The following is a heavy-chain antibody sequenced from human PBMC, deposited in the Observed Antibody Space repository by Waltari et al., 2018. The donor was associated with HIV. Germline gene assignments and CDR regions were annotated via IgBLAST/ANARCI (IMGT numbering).Heavy chain of an antibody. J-gene: IGHJ4*02. CDR1: VCYISSYY. D-gene: IGHD3-16*01. V-gene: IGHV4-59*01. CDR2: IYYSGST. CDR3: AIKVGGVHY. Sequence: QVQLQESGPGLVKPSETLSLTCTVSVCYISSYYWSWIRQPPGKGLEWIGYIYYSGSTNYNPSLKSRVTISVDTSKNQFSLKLSSVTAADTAVYYCAIKVGGVHYWGQGTLVTVSS.